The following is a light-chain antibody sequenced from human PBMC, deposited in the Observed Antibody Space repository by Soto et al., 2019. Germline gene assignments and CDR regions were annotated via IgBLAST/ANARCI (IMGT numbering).Light chain of an antibody. CDR1: QSVSSSY. V-gene: IGKV3-20*01. J-gene: IGKJ2*01. Sequence: EIVLTQSPGTLSLSPGERATLSCRASQSVSSSYLAWYQQKPGQAPRLLIYGASSRATGIPDRFSGSGSGTDFTLTISRLESEDFAVYYCQQYGSSPRYTFGQGTKVDIK. CDR2: GAS. CDR3: QQYGSSPRYT.